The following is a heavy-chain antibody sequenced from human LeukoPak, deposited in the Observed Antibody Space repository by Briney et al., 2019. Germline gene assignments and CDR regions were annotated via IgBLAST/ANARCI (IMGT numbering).Heavy chain of an antibody. CDR2: IISDGTNT. CDR1: GFTFSNYW. J-gene: IGHJ4*02. Sequence: GGSLRLSCAAAGFTFSNYWMHWVRLAPGKGLVWVSHIISDGTNTYYADSMKGLFTISRDNSKNTLYLQMNSLRAEDTAVYFCARDSIAATGDFDYWGRGTLVTVSS. CDR3: ARDSIAATGDFDY. D-gene: IGHD6-13*01. V-gene: IGHV3-74*01.